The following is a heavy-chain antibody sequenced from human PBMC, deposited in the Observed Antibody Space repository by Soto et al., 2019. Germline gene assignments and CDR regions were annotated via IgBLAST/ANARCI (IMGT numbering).Heavy chain of an antibody. D-gene: IGHD6-19*01. Sequence: QVQLVESGGGLVKPGGSLRLSCAASGFTFSDYYMIWIRQAPGKGLEWVSYISNSATIIYYADSVKGRFTISRDNAKNSLDLQVSSLRAEDTAVHSCARPGSGWYWDWYFDLWGRGTLVPVSS. CDR1: GFTFSDYY. CDR2: ISNSATII. V-gene: IGHV3-11*01. J-gene: IGHJ2*01. CDR3: ARPGSGWYWDWYFDL.